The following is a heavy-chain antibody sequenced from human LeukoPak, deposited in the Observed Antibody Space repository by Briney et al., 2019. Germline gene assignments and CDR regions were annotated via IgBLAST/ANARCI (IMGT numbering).Heavy chain of an antibody. CDR1: GGSFSDYY. CDR2: INHSGST. J-gene: IGHJ3*02. V-gene: IGHV4-34*01. CDR3: ARVGTYYDFWSGYYTLDAFDI. D-gene: IGHD3-3*01. Sequence: SETLSLTCAVYGGSFSDYYWSWIRQPPGKGLEWIGEINHSGSTYYNPSLKSRVTISVDTSKNQFSLKLSSVTAADTAVYYCARVGTYYDFWSGYYTLDAFDIWGQGTMVTVSS.